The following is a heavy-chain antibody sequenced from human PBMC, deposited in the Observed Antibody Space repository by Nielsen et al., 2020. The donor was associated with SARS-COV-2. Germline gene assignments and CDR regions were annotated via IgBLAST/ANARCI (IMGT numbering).Heavy chain of an antibody. D-gene: IGHD2-2*01. CDR3: ARQGRFCSRTTCSRNYFDS. CDR2: ISHGDSDT. V-gene: IGHV5-51*01. Sequence: GESLKISCKASGYSFTNYWIGWVRQMPGKGLEWMGVISHGDSDTRCSPAFQGQVTISADQSITTAYLQWSSLKASDTAIYYCARQGRFCSRTTCSRNYFDSWGQGTLVTVSS. J-gene: IGHJ4*02. CDR1: GYSFTNYW.